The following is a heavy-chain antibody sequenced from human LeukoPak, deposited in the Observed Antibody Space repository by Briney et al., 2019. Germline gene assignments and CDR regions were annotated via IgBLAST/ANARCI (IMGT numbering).Heavy chain of an antibody. CDR1: GGTFSSYT. V-gene: IGHV1-69*02. J-gene: IGHJ5*02. Sequence: KVSCKASGGTFSSYTISWVRQAPGQGLERMGRIIPILGIANYAQKFQGRVTITADKSTSTAYMELSSLRSEDTAVYYCARGYCSSTSCFWAKRFDPWGQGTLVTVSS. CDR2: IIPILGIA. CDR3: ARGYCSSTSCFWAKRFDP. D-gene: IGHD2-2*01.